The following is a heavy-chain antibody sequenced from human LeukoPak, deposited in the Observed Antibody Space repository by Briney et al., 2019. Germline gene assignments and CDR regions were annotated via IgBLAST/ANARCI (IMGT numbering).Heavy chain of an antibody. CDR3: ARDYYGSGTSP. J-gene: IGHJ5*02. CDR1: GLTFSRET. D-gene: IGHD3-10*01. CDR2: IYSGGST. Sequence: GGSLRLSCVVSGLTFSRETMGWVRQAPGKGLEWVSVIYSGGSTYYADSVKGRFTISRDNSKNTLYLQMNSLRAEDTAVYYCARDYYGSGTSPWGQGTLVTVSS. V-gene: IGHV3-66*01.